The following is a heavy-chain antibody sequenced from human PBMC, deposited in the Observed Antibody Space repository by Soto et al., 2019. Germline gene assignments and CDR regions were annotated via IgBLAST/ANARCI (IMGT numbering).Heavy chain of an antibody. V-gene: IGHV3-73*01. D-gene: IGHD2-8*02. CDR2: IRSKANSYAT. CDR3: TRHESRGVRSI. CDR1: GFTFSGSA. Sequence: GGSLRLSCAASGFTFSGSAMHWVRQASGKGLEWVGRIRSKANSYATAYAASVKGRFTISRDDSKNTAYLQMNSLKTEDTAVYYCTRHESRGVRSIWGRGTLVPVSS. J-gene: IGHJ4*02.